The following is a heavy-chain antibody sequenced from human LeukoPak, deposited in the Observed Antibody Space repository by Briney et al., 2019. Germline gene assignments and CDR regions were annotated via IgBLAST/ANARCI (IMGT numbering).Heavy chain of an antibody. J-gene: IGHJ6*03. V-gene: IGHV4-61*08. CDR3: ARDSRYSDNSGYYYSHYYMDV. CDR1: GGSISSGDYY. CDR2: IYNSGTT. Sequence: PSETLSLTCTVSGGSISSGDYYWSWIRQPPGKGLEWLGYIYNSGTTRYNPSLMSRVSMTVDTSRNQFSLNLKSVTAADTAVYYCARDSRYSDNSGYYYSHYYMDVWGKGTTVTVSS. D-gene: IGHD3-22*01.